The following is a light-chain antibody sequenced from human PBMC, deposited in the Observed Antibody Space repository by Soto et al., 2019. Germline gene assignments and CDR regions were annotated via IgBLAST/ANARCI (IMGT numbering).Light chain of an antibody. V-gene: IGLV1-40*01. CDR3: QSYDSSLTTFV. Sequence: QSVLTQPPSVSGAPGQRAAISCTGSSSNIGAEYDVHWYQQLPGTAPKRLIYGDNNRPSGVPDRFSGSKSGTSASLAITGLQPEDEADYYCQSYDSSLTTFVFGTGTKVTVL. J-gene: IGLJ1*01. CDR2: GDN. CDR1: SSNIGAEYD.